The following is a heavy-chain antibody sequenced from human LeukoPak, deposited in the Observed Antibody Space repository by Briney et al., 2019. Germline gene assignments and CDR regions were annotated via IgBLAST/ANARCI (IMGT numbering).Heavy chain of an antibody. V-gene: IGHV3-30*18. CDR2: ISYDGSNK. D-gene: IGHD3-22*01. CDR1: GFTFSSYG. CDR3: ANDDLPMGYYYDSSGYPFDY. Sequence: PGGSLRLSCAASGFTFSSYGMHWVRQAPGKGLEWVAVISYDGSNKYYADSVKGRFTISRDNSKNTLYLQMNSLRAEDTAVYYCANDDLPMGYYYDSSGYPFDYWGQGTLVTVSS. J-gene: IGHJ4*02.